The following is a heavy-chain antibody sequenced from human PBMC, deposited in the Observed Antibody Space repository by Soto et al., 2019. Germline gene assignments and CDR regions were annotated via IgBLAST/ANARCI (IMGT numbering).Heavy chain of an antibody. CDR1: GFTLGKYT. CDR2: YSAGGT. Sequence: HPGGSLRLSCAASGFTLGKYTMGWVRQAPGKGLEWVAESYSAGGTEYADSVKGRFTISRDNSKNTLFLQMNSLGVEDTGLYYCARDREPDGIWTFDSWGQGALVTVSS. CDR3: ARDREPDGIWTFDS. D-gene: IGHD3-9*01. V-gene: IGHV3-23*05. J-gene: IGHJ4*02.